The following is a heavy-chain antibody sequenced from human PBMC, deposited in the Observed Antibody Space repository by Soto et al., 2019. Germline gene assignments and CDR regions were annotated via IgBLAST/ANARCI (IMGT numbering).Heavy chain of an antibody. CDR3: ARSPNHYYYRFDV. CDR2: IYYSGST. J-gene: IGHJ6*02. CDR1: GGSVSSGDYF. Sequence: SETLSLTCTVSGGSVSSGDYFWSWLRQSPGKRLEWIAYIYYSGSTNYNPSLKSRATISVDTSKSQVSLTLTSMTAADAALYYCARSPNHYYYRFDVWGQGTAVTVSS. V-gene: IGHV4-61*08.